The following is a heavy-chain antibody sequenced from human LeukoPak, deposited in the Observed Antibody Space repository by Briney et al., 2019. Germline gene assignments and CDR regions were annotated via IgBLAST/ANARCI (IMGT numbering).Heavy chain of an antibody. Sequence: GGSLRLSCAASGFTFSSYAMSWVRQAPGKGLEWVSAISGSGGSTYYADSVKGRFTISRDNSKNTLYLQMNSLRAEDTAVYYCATRSLSTGTYGMDVWGQGTTVTVSS. D-gene: IGHD4-17*01. CDR1: GFTFSSYA. V-gene: IGHV3-23*01. J-gene: IGHJ6*02. CDR3: ATRSLSTGTYGMDV. CDR2: ISGSGGST.